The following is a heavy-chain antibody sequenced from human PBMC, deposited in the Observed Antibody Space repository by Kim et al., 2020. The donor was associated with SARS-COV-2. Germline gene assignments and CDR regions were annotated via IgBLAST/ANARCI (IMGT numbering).Heavy chain of an antibody. J-gene: IGHJ4*02. Sequence: GGSLRLSCAASGFTFSSYAMHWVRQAPGKGLEWVAVIWYDGSNKYYADSVKGRFTISRDNSKNTLYLQMNSLRAEDTAVYYCAGAGVDTAMAPGYWGQGTLVTVSS. CDR2: IWYDGSNK. CDR3: AGAGVDTAMAPGY. V-gene: IGHV3-33*01. CDR1: GFTFSSYA. D-gene: IGHD5-18*01.